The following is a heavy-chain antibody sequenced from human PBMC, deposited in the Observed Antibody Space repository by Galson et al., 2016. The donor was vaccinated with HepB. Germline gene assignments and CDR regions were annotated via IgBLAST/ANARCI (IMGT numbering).Heavy chain of an antibody. J-gene: IGHJ4*02. V-gene: IGHV3-23*01. Sequence: SLRLSCATSGFTFSSYWMTWVRQAPGKGLEWVSAISGDGTGTYYAGSVQGRFTSSRDRSKNTLYLQMNSLRADDTAVYYCARFTQQWLDRVYYFDYWGQGTLVTVSS. CDR2: ISGDGTGT. D-gene: IGHD6-19*01. CDR1: GFTFSSYW. CDR3: ARFTQQWLDRVYYFDY.